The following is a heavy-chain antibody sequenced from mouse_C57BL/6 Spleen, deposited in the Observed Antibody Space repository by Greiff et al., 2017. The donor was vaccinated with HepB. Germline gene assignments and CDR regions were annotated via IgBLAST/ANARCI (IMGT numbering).Heavy chain of an antibody. CDR2: IWSGGST. CDR1: GFSLTSYG. V-gene: IGHV2-2*01. Sequence: QVHVKQSGPGLVQPSQSLSITCTVSGFSLTSYGVHWVRQSPGKGLEWLGVIWSGGSTDYNAAFISRLSISKDNSKSQVFFKMNSLQADDTAIYYCARNGAAQALAYWGQGTLVTVSA. D-gene: IGHD3-2*02. CDR3: ARNGAAQALAY. J-gene: IGHJ3*01.